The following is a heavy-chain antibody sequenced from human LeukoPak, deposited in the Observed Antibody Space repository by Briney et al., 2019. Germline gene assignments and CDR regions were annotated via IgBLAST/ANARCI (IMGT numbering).Heavy chain of an antibody. CDR2: VHADGTS. V-gene: IGHV4-4*07. J-gene: IGHJ4*01. CDR3: ARDGLYSSGYSYYDY. D-gene: IGHD3-22*01. Sequence: PSETLSLTCTVSGVSTTSYHLSWIRQFAGKKLEWLGRVHADGTSNYNPSLKSRVTMSVDTSKNQFSLILTSVTAADTAVYYCARDGLYSSGYSYYDYWGHGTLVTVSS. CDR1: GVSTTSYH.